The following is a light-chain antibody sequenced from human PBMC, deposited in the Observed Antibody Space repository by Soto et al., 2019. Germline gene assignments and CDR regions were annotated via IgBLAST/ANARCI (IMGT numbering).Light chain of an antibody. Sequence: EIVMTQSPATLSVSPGERATLSCRASQSVSSNLAWYQQKPGQAPRLLIYGASTRATGSPARFSGSRSGTEFTLTISSLQSEDFAVYYCQQRSNWPPYTFGQGTKLEIK. J-gene: IGKJ2*01. V-gene: IGKV3-15*01. CDR1: QSVSSN. CDR2: GAS. CDR3: QQRSNWPPYT.